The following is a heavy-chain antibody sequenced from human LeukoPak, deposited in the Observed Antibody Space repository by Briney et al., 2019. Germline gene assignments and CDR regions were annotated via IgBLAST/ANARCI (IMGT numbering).Heavy chain of an antibody. CDR1: GFPFCDYA. Sequence: GGSLRLSCTASGFPFCDYAMSWFRQAPGKGLEWVGFIRSKAYCGTTEYAASVKGRFTISRDDSKSIAYLQMNSLKTEDTAVYYCTRDPRSGSYSDYWGQGTLVTVSS. V-gene: IGHV3-49*03. D-gene: IGHD1-26*01. CDR2: IRSKAYCGTT. CDR3: TRDPRSGSYSDY. J-gene: IGHJ4*02.